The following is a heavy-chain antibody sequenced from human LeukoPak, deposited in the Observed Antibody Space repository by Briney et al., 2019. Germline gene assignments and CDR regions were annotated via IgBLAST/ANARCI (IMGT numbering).Heavy chain of an antibody. CDR3: AKDRGKTYYYDSSGYFDY. Sequence: GGSLRLSCAASGFTFSSYGMHWVRQAPGKGLEWVAVIWYDGSNKYYADSVKGRFTISRDNSKNTLYLQVNSLRAEDTAVYYCAKDRGKTYYYDSSGYFDYWGQGTLVTVSS. J-gene: IGHJ4*02. CDR1: GFTFSSYG. D-gene: IGHD3-22*01. V-gene: IGHV3-33*06. CDR2: IWYDGSNK.